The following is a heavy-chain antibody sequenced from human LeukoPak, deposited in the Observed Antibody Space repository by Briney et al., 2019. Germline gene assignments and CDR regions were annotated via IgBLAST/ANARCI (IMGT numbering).Heavy chain of an antibody. CDR2: ISSSSSYI. Sequence: GGSLRLSCAASGFTFSSYSMNWVRQAPGKGLEWVSSISSSSSYIYYADSVKGRFTISRDNAKNSLYLQMNSLRAEDTAVYYCARHVSPSYYYDSRSDYWGQGTLVTVSS. CDR3: ARHVSPSYYYDSRSDY. D-gene: IGHD3-22*01. CDR1: GFTFSSYS. V-gene: IGHV3-21*04. J-gene: IGHJ4*02.